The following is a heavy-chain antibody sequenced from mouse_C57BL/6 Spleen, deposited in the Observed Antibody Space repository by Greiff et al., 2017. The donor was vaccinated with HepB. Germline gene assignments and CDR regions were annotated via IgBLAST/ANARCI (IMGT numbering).Heavy chain of an antibody. V-gene: IGHV3-6*01. CDR2: ISYDGSN. J-gene: IGHJ2*01. CDR3: AIYYDYLYYFDY. CDR1: GYSITSGYY. D-gene: IGHD2-4*01. Sequence: EVQLQDSGPGLVKPSQSLSLTCSVTGYSITSGYYWNWIRQFPGNKLEWMGYISYDGSNNYNPSLKNRISITLDTSKNQFFLKLNSVTTEDTATYYCAIYYDYLYYFDYWGQGTTLTVSS.